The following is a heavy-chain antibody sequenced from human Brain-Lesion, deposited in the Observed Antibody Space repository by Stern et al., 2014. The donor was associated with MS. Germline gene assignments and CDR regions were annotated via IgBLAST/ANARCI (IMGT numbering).Heavy chain of an antibody. CDR1: GGSISRSTYY. J-gene: IGHJ4*02. CDR2: IYYSGTT. CDR3: ARHDGWLPHY. V-gene: IGHV4-39*01. Sequence: VQLVESGPGLVKPSETLSLTCSVSGGSISRSTYYWGWIRQPPGKGLEWIGSIYYSGTTYYNPSLKSRVTIAPSTTHFSFGLTSVTAADTAVYYCARHDGWLPHYWSQGTLVTVSS. D-gene: IGHD5-12*01.